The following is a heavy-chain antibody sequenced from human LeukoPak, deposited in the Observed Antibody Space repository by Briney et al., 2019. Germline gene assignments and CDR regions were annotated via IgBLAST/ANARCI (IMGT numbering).Heavy chain of an antibody. J-gene: IGHJ5*02. Sequence: SVKVSCKASGGIFSNYAISWVRQAPGQGLEWMGRIIPIFGIANYAQKFQGRVTITADKSTSTAYMELSSLGSEDTAVYFCARDGTRIGGNSPTGFDPWGLGTLVTVSS. V-gene: IGHV1-69*04. CDR3: ARDGTRIGGNSPTGFDP. D-gene: IGHD5-18*01. CDR2: IIPIFGIA. CDR1: GGIFSNYA.